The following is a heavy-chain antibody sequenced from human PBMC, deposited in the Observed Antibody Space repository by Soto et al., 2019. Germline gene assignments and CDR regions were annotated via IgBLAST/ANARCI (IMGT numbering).Heavy chain of an antibody. J-gene: IGHJ4*02. CDR3: AKASDSSAYYYFDY. CDR1: GFTFSYFA. D-gene: IGHD3-22*01. V-gene: IGHV3-23*01. CDR2: ITGRGDST. Sequence: GGSLRLSCAASGFTFSYFAMTWVRQAPGKGLEWVSVITGRGDSTYYGDSVKGRFTISRDNSKNTLYLQMSSLRGEDTAVYYCAKASDSSAYYYFDYWGQGTLVTVSS.